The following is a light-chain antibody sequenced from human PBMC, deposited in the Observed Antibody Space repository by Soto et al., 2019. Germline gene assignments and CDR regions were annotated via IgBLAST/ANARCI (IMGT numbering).Light chain of an antibody. Sequence: DIQMTQSPSTLSASVGDRDTITCRASQSISNWLAWYQQKPGKAPKLLIYDASSLESGVPSRFSGSGSGTEFTFTISSLQPDDFATYYCQQYNSYSTFGQGTKV. CDR1: QSISNW. CDR2: DAS. V-gene: IGKV1-5*01. J-gene: IGKJ1*01. CDR3: QQYNSYST.